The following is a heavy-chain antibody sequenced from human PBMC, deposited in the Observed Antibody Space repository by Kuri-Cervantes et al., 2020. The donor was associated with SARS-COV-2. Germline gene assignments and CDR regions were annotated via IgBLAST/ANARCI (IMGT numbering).Heavy chain of an antibody. D-gene: IGHD6-19*01. CDR2: IYYSGST. CDR3: ARLRSGWYNYFDY. Sequence: SETLSLTCTVSGGSISSHYWSWIRQPPGKGLEWIGYIYYSGSTNYNPSLKSRVTISVDTSKNQFSLKLSSVTAADTAVYYCARLRSGWYNYFDYWGQGTLVTAPQ. CDR1: GGSISSHY. V-gene: IGHV4-59*08. J-gene: IGHJ4*02.